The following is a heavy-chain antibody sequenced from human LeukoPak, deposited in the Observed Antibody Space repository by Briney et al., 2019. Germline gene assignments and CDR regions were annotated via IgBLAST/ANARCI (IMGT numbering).Heavy chain of an antibody. D-gene: IGHD2-2*02. CDR2: IIPILGTA. V-gene: IGHV1-69*04. Sequence: SVTVSCTASGGTFSSYAISWVRQAPGQGLEWMGRIIPILGTANYAQKFQGRVTITADKSTSTAYMELSSLRSEDTAVYYCAREIVVVPAAIRRYFDYWGQGTLVTVSS. J-gene: IGHJ4*02. CDR1: GGTFSSYA. CDR3: AREIVVVPAAIRRYFDY.